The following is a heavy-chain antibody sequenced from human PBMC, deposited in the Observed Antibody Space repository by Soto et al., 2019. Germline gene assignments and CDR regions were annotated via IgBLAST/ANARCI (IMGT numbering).Heavy chain of an antibody. D-gene: IGHD3-3*01. CDR3: ARAPDFWSGSAYGMYV. J-gene: IGHJ6*02. CDR1: GYTFTSYY. V-gene: IGHV1-46*01. CDR2: INPSGGST. Sequence: ASVKVSCKASGYTFTSYYMHWVRQAPGQGLEWMGIINPSGGSTSYAQKFQGRVTMTRDTSTSTVYMELSSLRSEDTAVYYCARAPDFWSGSAYGMYVWGQGTTVTVSS.